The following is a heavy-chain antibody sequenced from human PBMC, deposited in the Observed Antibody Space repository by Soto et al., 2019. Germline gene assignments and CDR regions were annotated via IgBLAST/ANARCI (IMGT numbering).Heavy chain of an antibody. CDR3: AKDSMGRDPYYYNHGMDV. V-gene: IGHV3-23*01. D-gene: IGHD3-10*01. J-gene: IGHJ6*02. Sequence: PGKGLEWVSAISGSGGSTYYADSVKGRFTISRDHSKNTLYLQMNSLRAEDTAVYYCAKDSMGRDPYYYNHGMDVWGQGTALPVSS. CDR2: ISGSGGST.